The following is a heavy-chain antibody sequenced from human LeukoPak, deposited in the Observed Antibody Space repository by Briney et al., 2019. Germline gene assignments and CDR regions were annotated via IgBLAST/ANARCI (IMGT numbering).Heavy chain of an antibody. CDR1: GFAFSSYW. D-gene: IGHD2-8*01. Sequence: PGGSLRLSCSVSGFAFSSYWMHWVRQVPGKGLVWVSRINIDGGIITYADSVKGRFTISRDNAKDTLYVQMNSLRAEDTAVYYCARELRDYWYFDLWGRGTLVTVSS. CDR2: INIDGGII. CDR3: ARELRDYWYFDL. J-gene: IGHJ2*01. V-gene: IGHV3-74*01.